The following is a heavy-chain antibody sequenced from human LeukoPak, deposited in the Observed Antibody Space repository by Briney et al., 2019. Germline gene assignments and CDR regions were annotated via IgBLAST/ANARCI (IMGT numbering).Heavy chain of an antibody. CDR2: ISGSGGST. CDR1: GFTLSSYA. J-gene: IGHJ4*02. Sequence: GGSLRLSCAASGFTLSSYAMSWVRQAPGKGLEWVSAISGSGGSTYYADSVKGRFTISRDNSKNTLYLQMNSLRAEDTAVYYCAKGRGSGSYAGDFYFDYWGQGTLVTVSS. D-gene: IGHD1-26*01. CDR3: AKGRGSGSYAGDFYFDY. V-gene: IGHV3-23*01.